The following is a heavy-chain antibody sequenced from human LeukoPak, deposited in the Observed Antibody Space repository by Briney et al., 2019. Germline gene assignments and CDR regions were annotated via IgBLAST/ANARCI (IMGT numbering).Heavy chain of an antibody. Sequence: SETLSLTCTVSGGSISSSSYYWGWIRQPPGKGLEWIGSIYYSGSTYYNPSLKSRVTISVDTSKNQFSLKLSSVTAADTAVYYCARNDCSSTSCYGYYYYGMDVWGQGTTVTVSS. V-gene: IGHV4-39*01. D-gene: IGHD2-2*01. CDR1: GGSISSSSYY. CDR2: IYYSGST. J-gene: IGHJ6*02. CDR3: ARNDCSSTSCYGYYYYGMDV.